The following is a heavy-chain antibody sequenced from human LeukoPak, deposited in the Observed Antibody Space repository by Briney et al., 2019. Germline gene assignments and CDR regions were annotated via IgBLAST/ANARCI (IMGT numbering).Heavy chain of an antibody. D-gene: IGHD3-10*01. CDR2: ISWNSGSI. CDR1: GFTFDDYA. Sequence: GGSLRLSCAASGFTFDDYAMHWVRQAPGKGLEWVSGISWNSGSIGYADSVKGRFTISRDNAKNSLYLQMNSLRAEDTALYYCAKAMVRGYYYMDVWGKGTTVTISS. CDR3: AKAMVRGYYYMDV. V-gene: IGHV3-9*01. J-gene: IGHJ6*03.